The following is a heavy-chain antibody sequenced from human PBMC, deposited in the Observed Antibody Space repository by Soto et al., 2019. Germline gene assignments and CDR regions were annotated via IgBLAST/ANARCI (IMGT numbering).Heavy chain of an antibody. CDR2: ISGSGGST. CDR1: GFTFSSYA. D-gene: IGHD3-16*01. V-gene: IGHV3-23*01. CDR3: AKDPTREYYDYIWGSSAAHDSLLDY. Sequence: GGSLRLSCAASGFTFSSYAMSWVRQAPGKGLEWVSAISGSGGSTYYADSVKGRFTISRDNSKNTLYLQMNSLRAEDTAVYYCAKDPTREYYDYIWGSSAAHDSLLDYWGQGTLVTVSS. J-gene: IGHJ4*02.